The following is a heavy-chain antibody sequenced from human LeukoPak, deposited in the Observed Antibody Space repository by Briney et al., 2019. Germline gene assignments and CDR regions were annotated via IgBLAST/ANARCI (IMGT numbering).Heavy chain of an antibody. CDR2: IIPIFGTA. J-gene: IGHJ3*02. CDR3: ARDGSNYDSRNDAFDI. Sequence: KPGSSVKVSCKASGGTFSSYAISWVRQAPGQGVEWMGGIIPIFGTANYAQKFQGRVTITADKSTSTAYMELSSLRAEDTAVYYCARDGSNYDSRNDAFDIWGQGTMVTVSS. CDR1: GGTFSSYA. V-gene: IGHV1-69*06. D-gene: IGHD3-22*01.